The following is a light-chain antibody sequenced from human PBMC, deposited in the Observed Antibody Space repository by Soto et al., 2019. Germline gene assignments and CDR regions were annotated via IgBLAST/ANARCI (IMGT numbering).Light chain of an antibody. J-gene: IGKJ5*01. V-gene: IGKV2-28*01. CDR2: DST. Sequence: DGVGAQYGNSVPVTPGEPASISCRSSQSLLHSNGYNYLDWYQQKPGQPPRLVVYDSTLRANGVPDRFGGSRSGTEFTLTINNFGHEGCAVYYCQERTVWPPIRFAEGTRVDIK. CDR1: QSLLHSNGYNY. CDR3: QERTVWPPIR.